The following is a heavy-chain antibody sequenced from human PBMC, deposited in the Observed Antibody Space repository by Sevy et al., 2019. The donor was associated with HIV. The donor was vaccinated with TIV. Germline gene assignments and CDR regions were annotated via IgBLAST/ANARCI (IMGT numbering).Heavy chain of an antibody. CDR3: ARGGYVVYYGMDV. D-gene: IGHD5-12*01. V-gene: IGHV3-9*01. J-gene: IGHJ6*02. CDR2: ISWNSGSI. CDR1: GFTFDDYA. Sequence: GGSLRLSCAASGFTFDDYAMHWVRQAPGKGLEWVSGISWNSGSIGYADSVKGRFTISRDNAKNSLYLQMNSLRAEDTALYYCARGGYVVYYGMDVWGRGTTVTVSS.